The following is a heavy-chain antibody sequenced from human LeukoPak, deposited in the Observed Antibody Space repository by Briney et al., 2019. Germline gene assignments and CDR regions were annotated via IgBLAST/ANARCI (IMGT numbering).Heavy chain of an antibody. V-gene: IGHV3-33*08. Sequence: GGSLRLSCAASGFTFSTYSMHWVRQAPGKGLDWVASIWEDGTNINYADSVMGRFTISKDNSKNTLYLQMHSLRADDTAVYYCARVGYNSGWYEYWGQGTSVTVS. D-gene: IGHD6-19*01. CDR1: GFTFSTYS. CDR3: ARVGYNSGWYEY. J-gene: IGHJ4*02. CDR2: IWEDGTNI.